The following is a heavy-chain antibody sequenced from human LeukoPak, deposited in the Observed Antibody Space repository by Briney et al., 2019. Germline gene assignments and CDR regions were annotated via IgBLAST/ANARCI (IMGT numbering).Heavy chain of an antibody. CDR2: IYYSGST. CDR3: ARENYYGMDV. Sequence: SETLSLTCIVSGGSNSGNYWSWIRQPPGKGLEWIGYIYYSGSTNYNPSLKSRVTISVDTSKNQFSLKLSSVTAADTAVYYCARENYYGMDVWGQGTTVTVSS. V-gene: IGHV4-59*01. J-gene: IGHJ6*02. CDR1: GGSNSGNY.